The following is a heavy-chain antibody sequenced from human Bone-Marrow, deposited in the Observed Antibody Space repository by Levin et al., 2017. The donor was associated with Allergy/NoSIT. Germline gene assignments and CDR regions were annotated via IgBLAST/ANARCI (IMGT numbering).Heavy chain of an antibody. J-gene: IGHJ6*03. CDR1: GYPFASYG. V-gene: IGHV1-18*01. CDR3: AREAYNFYMDV. Sequence: GESLKISCKASGYPFASYGVSWVRQAPGQGLEWMGWISAYNGNTNYAPKFQGRVTMTTDTSTSTAYMALRSLRSDDTAVYYCAREAYNFYMDVWGGGTTVTVSS. CDR2: ISAYNGNT.